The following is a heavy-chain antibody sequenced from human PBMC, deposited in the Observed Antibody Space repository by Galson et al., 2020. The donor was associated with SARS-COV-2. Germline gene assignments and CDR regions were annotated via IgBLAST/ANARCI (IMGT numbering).Heavy chain of an antibody. J-gene: IGHJ4*02. Sequence: APVKVSCKASGYTFTSYSISWVRQAPGQGLEWMGWISAYNGNTDYAQKLQGRVTMTTDTSTSTAYMELRSLRSDDTAVYYCARDRGYYYDTSGYKDYWGQGTLVTVSS. V-gene: IGHV1-18*04. CDR2: ISAYNGNT. CDR3: ARDRGYYYDTSGYKDY. D-gene: IGHD3-22*01. CDR1: GYTFTSYS.